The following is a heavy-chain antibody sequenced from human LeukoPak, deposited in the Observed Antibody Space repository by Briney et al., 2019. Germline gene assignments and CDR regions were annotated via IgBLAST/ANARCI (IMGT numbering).Heavy chain of an antibody. CDR3: ARDRPDTTSPTTVGRFDP. D-gene: IGHD1-26*01. J-gene: IGHJ5*02. CDR2: IYSTGTT. Sequence: SETLSLTCSVSGDSISSGGYYWHWICQHPEKGLEWIGYIYSTGTTYYNPSLTSRLTMSLDTSKNQFSLKVTSVTAADTAVYFCARDRPDTTSPTTVGRFDPWGQGTLVTVSS. CDR1: GDSISSGGYY. V-gene: IGHV4-31*03.